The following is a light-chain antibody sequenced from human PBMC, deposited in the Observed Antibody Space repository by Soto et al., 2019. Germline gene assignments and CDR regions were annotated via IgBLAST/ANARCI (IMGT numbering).Light chain of an antibody. Sequence: DIQTTQSPTTLPASIGDRVSITSRASESIRTWLAWYQQKPGKAPKLLIYKAYTLESGVPSNFSGSGSGTEFTLTISSLQPEDFATYYCQQYNSFPWTFGQGSKVDIK. J-gene: IGKJ1*01. V-gene: IGKV1-5*03. CDR1: ESIRTW. CDR3: QQYNSFPWT. CDR2: KAY.